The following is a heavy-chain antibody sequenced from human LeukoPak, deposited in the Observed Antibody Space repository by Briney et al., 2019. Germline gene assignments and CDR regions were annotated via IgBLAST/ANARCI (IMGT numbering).Heavy chain of an antibody. D-gene: IGHD3-9*01. CDR2: IKTKADGGTT. J-gene: IGHJ4*02. CDR1: GFTFSNAW. V-gene: IGHV3-15*01. CDR3: TTGRYFDWLLCNY. Sequence: PGGSLRLSCAASGFTFSNAWMSWVRQAPGKGLEWVSRIKTKADGGTTDYAAPVKGRFTISRDDSKNTLFLQMNSLRTEDTAVYYCTTGRYFDWLLCNYWGQGTLVTVSS.